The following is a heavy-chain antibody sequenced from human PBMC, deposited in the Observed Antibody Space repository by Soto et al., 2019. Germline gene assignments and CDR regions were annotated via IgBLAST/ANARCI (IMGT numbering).Heavy chain of an antibody. CDR2: INGGGTT. CDR3: ARENYYYGMDV. V-gene: IGHV3-66*01. Sequence: EVQLVESGGGLVQPGGSLRLSCAASGFTVGLNFMTWVRQAPGKGLEWVSVINGGGTTYYADSVKGRFSISRDDSKNTLYLQMNRLRAEDTAVYYCARENYYYGMDVWGQGTTVTVSS. J-gene: IGHJ6*02. CDR1: GFTVGLNF.